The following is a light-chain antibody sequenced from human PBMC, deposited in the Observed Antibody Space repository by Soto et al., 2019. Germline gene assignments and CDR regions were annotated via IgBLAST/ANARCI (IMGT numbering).Light chain of an antibody. CDR1: SSDVGGFNS. CDR3: CSYAGSYSYA. Sequence: QSVLTQPASVSGSPGQSITISCTGTSSDVGGFNSVSWYQQHPGKAPKLMIYDVNKRPSGVPDRFSGSKSGSTASLTISGLQAEDEADYYCCSYAGSYSYAFATGTKLTVL. CDR2: DVN. V-gene: IGLV2-11*01. J-gene: IGLJ1*01.